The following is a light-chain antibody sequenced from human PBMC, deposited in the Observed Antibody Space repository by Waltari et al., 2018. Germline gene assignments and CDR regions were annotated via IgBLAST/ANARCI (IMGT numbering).Light chain of an antibody. Sequence: DIQMTQSTSSLSASVRDRVTITCRASQDIADYLNWYQEEPGDAPKLRLWGPFSLQRGVPSRFTGSGSGKDVARTISSLHPEDVATYSGQQSYSTPHTFGPGPELAIK. CDR1: QDIADY. V-gene: IGKV1-39*01. J-gene: IGKJ2*01. CDR3: QQSYSTPHT. CDR2: GPF.